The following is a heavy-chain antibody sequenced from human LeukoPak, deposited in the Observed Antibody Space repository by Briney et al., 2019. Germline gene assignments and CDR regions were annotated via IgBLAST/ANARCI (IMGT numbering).Heavy chain of an antibody. CDR2: INPNSGGT. V-gene: IGHV1-2*02. D-gene: IGHD5-18*01. CDR1: GYTFTGYY. Sequence: ASVKVSCKASGYTFTGYYMHWMRQAPGQGPEWMGWINPNSGGTSYAQKFQGRVTVTRDTSISTAYMELSRLRSDDTAVYYCARAKVIVPDYWGQGTLVTVSS. CDR3: ARAKVIVPDY. J-gene: IGHJ4*02.